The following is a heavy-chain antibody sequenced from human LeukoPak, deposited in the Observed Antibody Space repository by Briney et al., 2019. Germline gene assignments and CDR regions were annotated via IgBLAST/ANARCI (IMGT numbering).Heavy chain of an antibody. Sequence: KASETLSLTCTVSGGSISTYFWSWIRQPAGKGLEWIGRLYTSGSTNYNPSLKRRLTMSADTSKNQFSLNLRSVTAADTAIYYCARDRVDSSGYYYYYGIDVWGQGTAVTVSS. D-gene: IGHD3-22*01. V-gene: IGHV4-4*07. CDR1: GGSISTYF. CDR2: LYTSGST. J-gene: IGHJ6*02. CDR3: ARDRVDSSGYYYYYGIDV.